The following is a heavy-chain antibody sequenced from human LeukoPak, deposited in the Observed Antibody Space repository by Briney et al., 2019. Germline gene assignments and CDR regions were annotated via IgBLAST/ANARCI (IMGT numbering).Heavy chain of an antibody. CDR1: GGTFSSYT. CDR3: ARGGYGYPFDY. V-gene: IGHV1-69*02. J-gene: IGHJ4*02. CDR2: IIPILGIA. D-gene: IGHD5-18*01. Sequence: GASVKVSCKASGGTFSSYTISWVRQAPGQGLEWMGRIIPILGIANYAQKFQGRVTITADKSTSTGYMELSRLRSEDTAVYYCARGGYGYPFDYWGQGTLVTVSS.